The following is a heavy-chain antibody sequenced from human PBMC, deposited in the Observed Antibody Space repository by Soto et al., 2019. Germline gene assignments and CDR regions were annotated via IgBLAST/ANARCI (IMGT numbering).Heavy chain of an antibody. CDR3: ASYTYYYGSGSYGP. D-gene: IGHD3-10*01. V-gene: IGHV3-21*01. J-gene: IGHJ5*02. Sequence: EVQLVESGGGLVKPGGSLRLSCAASGFTFSSYSMNWVRQAPGKGLEWVSSISSSSSYIYYADSVKGRFTISRDNAKNPLYLQMNSLGAEDTAVYYCASYTYYYGSGSYGPWGQGTLVIVSS. CDR2: ISSSSSYI. CDR1: GFTFSSYS.